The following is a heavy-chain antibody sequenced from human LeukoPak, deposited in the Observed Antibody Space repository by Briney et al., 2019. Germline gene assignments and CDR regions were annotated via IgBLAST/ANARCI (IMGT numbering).Heavy chain of an antibody. CDR3: ARGEGVRFLEWLYWFDP. CDR1: GYTFTSYY. Sequence: ASVKVSCKASGYTFTSYYMHWVRQAPGQGLEWMGIINPSGGSASYAQKFQGRVTITADESTSTAYMELSSLRSEDTAVYYCARGEGVRFLEWLYWFDPWGQGTLVTVSS. J-gene: IGHJ5*02. D-gene: IGHD3-3*01. CDR2: INPSGGSA. V-gene: IGHV1-46*01.